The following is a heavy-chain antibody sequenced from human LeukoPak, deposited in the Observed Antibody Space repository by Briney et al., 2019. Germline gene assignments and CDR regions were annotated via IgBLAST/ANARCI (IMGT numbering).Heavy chain of an antibody. Sequence: GGSLRLSCAASGFTFSSYAMHWVRQAPGKGLEWVAVISYDGSNKYYADSVKGRFTISRDNSKNTLYLQMNSLRAEDTAVYYCAKAWKYSSGWLYYFDYWGQGTLVTVSS. V-gene: IGHV3-30-3*01. D-gene: IGHD6-19*01. CDR3: AKAWKYSSGWLYYFDY. J-gene: IGHJ4*02. CDR2: ISYDGSNK. CDR1: GFTFSSYA.